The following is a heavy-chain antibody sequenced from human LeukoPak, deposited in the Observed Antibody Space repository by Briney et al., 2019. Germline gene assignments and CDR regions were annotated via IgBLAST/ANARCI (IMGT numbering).Heavy chain of an antibody. J-gene: IGHJ4*02. Sequence: PGGSLRLSCTASGFTVSSNYMSWVRQAPGKGLEWVSAISGSGGSTYYADSVKGRFTISRDNSKNTLYLQMNSLRAEDTAVYYCIVVVVAATDFDYWGQGTLVTVSS. CDR1: GFTVSSNY. V-gene: IGHV3-23*01. D-gene: IGHD2-15*01. CDR2: ISGSGGST. CDR3: IVVVVAATDFDY.